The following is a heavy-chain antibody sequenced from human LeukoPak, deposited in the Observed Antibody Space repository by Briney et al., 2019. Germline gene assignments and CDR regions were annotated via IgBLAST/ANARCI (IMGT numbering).Heavy chain of an antibody. J-gene: IGHJ5*01. CDR2: IYPGDSDT. V-gene: IGHV5-51*01. Sequence: GESLKISCKGSGYSFTSYWIGWVRQMPGKGLEWMGIIYPGDSDTRYSPSFQGQVTISVDKSISTAYLQWSSLKASDTAIYYCARCGYSGYEGAWFDSWGQGTLVTVSS. D-gene: IGHD5-12*01. CDR3: ARCGYSGYEGAWFDS. CDR1: GYSFTSYW.